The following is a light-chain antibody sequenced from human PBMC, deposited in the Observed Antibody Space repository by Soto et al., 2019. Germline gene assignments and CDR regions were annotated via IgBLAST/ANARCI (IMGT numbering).Light chain of an antibody. J-gene: IGKJ1*01. Sequence: EIVMTQSPATLSVSPGERATLSCWASQSVSSNLAWYQQKSGQAPRLLMYGASTRATGIPARFSGSGSGTEFTLTIASLQPDDFATYYCQQYETFSGTFGQGTKVDIK. CDR3: QQYETFSGT. CDR1: QSVSSN. V-gene: IGKV3-15*01. CDR2: GAS.